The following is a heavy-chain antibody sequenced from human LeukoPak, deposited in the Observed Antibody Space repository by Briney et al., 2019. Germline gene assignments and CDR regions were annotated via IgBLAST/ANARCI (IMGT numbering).Heavy chain of an antibody. CDR1: GYTFTSYY. Sequence: ASVKVSCKASGYTFTSYYMHWVRQAPGQGLEWMGIINPSGGSTSYAQKFQGRVTMTRDTSTSTVYMELSSLRSEDTAAYYCVRDGYYYGSGSYLPDWGQGTLVTVSS. CDR2: INPSGGST. CDR3: VRDGYYYGSGSYLPD. J-gene: IGHJ4*02. V-gene: IGHV1-46*01. D-gene: IGHD3-10*01.